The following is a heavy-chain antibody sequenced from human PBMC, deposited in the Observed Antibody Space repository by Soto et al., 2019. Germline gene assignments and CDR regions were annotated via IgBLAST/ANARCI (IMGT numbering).Heavy chain of an antibody. CDR1: GGSISNDTYY. CDR3: VATTVTTISLDY. Sequence: QVQLRESGPGLVKPSQTLSLTCTVSGGSISNDTYYWTWIRQHPGKGLEWIGYSYYSGSTYYNPSLKSRFSISVDTSKTKFSLQLSSVTAADTAVYYCVATTVTTISLDYWGQGTRVTVSS. V-gene: IGHV4-31*03. D-gene: IGHD4-17*01. CDR2: SYYSGST. J-gene: IGHJ4*02.